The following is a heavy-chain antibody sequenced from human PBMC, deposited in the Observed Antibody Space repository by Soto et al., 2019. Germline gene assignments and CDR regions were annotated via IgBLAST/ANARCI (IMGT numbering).Heavy chain of an antibody. CDR2: LSAYNGDT. Sequence: QVQLVQSGAEVKKPGASVRVSCETSGYTFINYGITWVRQAPGQGLEWMGWLSAYNGDTSSSEKPQDRFTMTTDTSTNTVYMDLRSLTSDDTAVYYCARWSAIVGGAEALDVWGQGTMVIVSS. J-gene: IGHJ3*01. V-gene: IGHV1-18*01. CDR1: GYTFINYG. CDR3: ARWSAIVGGAEALDV. D-gene: IGHD1-26*01.